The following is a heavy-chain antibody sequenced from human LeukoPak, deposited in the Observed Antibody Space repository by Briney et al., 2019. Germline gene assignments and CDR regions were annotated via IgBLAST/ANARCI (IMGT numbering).Heavy chain of an antibody. V-gene: IGHV3-74*01. CDR2: IKTDGSST. Sequence: QPGGSLRLSCAASGFTFSSYWMHWIRQAPGKGLAWVSRIKTDGSSTDYADSVKGRFTISRDNAKNTMYLQMNSLRAEDTAVYYCARGVSGTGPDIWGLGTMVTVPS. J-gene: IGHJ3*02. CDR3: ARGVSGTGPDI. D-gene: IGHD5/OR15-5a*01. CDR1: GFTFSSYW.